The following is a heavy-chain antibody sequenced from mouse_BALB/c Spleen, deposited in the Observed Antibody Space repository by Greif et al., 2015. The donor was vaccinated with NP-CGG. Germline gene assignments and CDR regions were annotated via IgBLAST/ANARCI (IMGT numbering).Heavy chain of an antibody. CDR2: ISSGSSTI. J-gene: IGHJ4*01. V-gene: IGHV5-17*02. CDR3: ASLIYDGYHIDY. Sequence: EVKLVESGGGLVQPGGSRKLSCAASGFTFSSFGMHWVRQAPEKGLEWVAYISSGSSTIYYADTVKGRFTISRDNPKNTLFLQMTSLRSEDTAMYYCASLIYDGYHIDYWGQGTSVTVSS. D-gene: IGHD2-3*01. CDR1: GFTFSSFG.